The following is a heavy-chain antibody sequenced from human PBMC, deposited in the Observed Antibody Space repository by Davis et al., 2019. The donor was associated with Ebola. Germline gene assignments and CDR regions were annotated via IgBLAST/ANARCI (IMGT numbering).Heavy chain of an antibody. Sequence: ASVKVSCKASGYTFTSYYMHWVRQAPGQGLEWMGIINPSGGSTSYAQKFQGRVTMTRDTSTSTVYMELSSLRSEDTAVYYCARDLTIFVFSGQYYYYGMDVWGQGTTVTVSS. D-gene: IGHD3-3*01. J-gene: IGHJ6*02. CDR1: GYTFTSYY. V-gene: IGHV1-46*01. CDR2: INPSGGST. CDR3: ARDLTIFVFSGQYYYYGMDV.